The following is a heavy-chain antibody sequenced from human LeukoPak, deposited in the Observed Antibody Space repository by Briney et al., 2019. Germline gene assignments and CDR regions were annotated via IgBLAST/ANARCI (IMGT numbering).Heavy chain of an antibody. CDR3: AKNRGNARDAFDI. J-gene: IGHJ3*02. D-gene: IGHD3-10*01. Sequence: KPSETLSLTCAVYGGSFSGYYWSWIRQPPGKGLEWIGEINHSGSTNYNPSLKSRVTISVDTSKNQFSLKLSSVTAADTAVYYCAKNRGNARDAFDIWGQGTVVTVSA. CDR1: GGSFSGYY. V-gene: IGHV4-34*01. CDR2: INHSGST.